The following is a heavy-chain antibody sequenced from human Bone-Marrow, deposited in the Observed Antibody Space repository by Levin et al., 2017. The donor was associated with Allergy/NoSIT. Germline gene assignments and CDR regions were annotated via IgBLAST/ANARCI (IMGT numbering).Heavy chain of an antibody. CDR2: IKQDGSEK. CDR3: ASTPIFGVARDAFDM. J-gene: IGHJ3*02. D-gene: IGHD3-3*01. V-gene: IGHV3-7*01. CDR1: GFTFTNYW. Sequence: LSLTCVASGFTFTNYWMNWVRQAPGKGLEWVANIKQDGSEKYYVDSVKGRFTISRDNAKNSLYLQMNSLRAEDTAVYYCASTPIFGVARDAFDMWGQGTMVTVSS.